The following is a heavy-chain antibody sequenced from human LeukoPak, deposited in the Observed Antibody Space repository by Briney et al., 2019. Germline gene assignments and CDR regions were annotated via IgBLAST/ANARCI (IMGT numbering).Heavy chain of an antibody. V-gene: IGHV4-59*01. CDR2: IYYSGST. J-gene: IGHJ4*02. CDR3: ARVAAVANRAFDI. CDR1: GGSISSYY. Sequence: KTSETLSLTCTVSGGSISSYYWSWIRQPPGKGLEWIGYIYYSGSTNYNPSLKSRVTISVDTSKNQFSLKLSSVTAADTAVYYCARVAAVANRAFDIWGQGTLVTVSS. D-gene: IGHD6-19*01.